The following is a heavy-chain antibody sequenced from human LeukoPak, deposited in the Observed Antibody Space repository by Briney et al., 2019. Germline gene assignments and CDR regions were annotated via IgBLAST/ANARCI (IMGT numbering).Heavy chain of an antibody. J-gene: IGHJ5*02. CDR1: GFTFSTYA. V-gene: IGHV4-4*02. CDR3: ARDKPYGSGSYYGNWFDP. Sequence: GSLRLSCEASGFTFSTYAMNWVRQAPGKGLEWIGSIYHSGSTNYNPSLKSRVTISVDTSKNQFSLKLSSVTAADTAVYYCARDKPYGSGSYYGNWFDPWGQGTLVTVSS. CDR2: IYHSGST. D-gene: IGHD3-10*01.